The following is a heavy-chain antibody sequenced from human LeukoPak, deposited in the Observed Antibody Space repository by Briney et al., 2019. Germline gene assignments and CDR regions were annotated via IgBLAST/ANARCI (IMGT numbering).Heavy chain of an antibody. J-gene: IGHJ4*02. CDR3: ARGSAYPYYFDY. CDR2: IYNSGST. CDR1: GGSFSGYY. Sequence: SETLSLTCAVYGGSFSGYYWSWIRQPPGKGLEWIGYIYNSGSTNYNPSLKSRITISVDTSKNQFSLKVSSVTAADTAVYYCARGSAYPYYFDYWGRGTLVTVSS. V-gene: IGHV4-59*01. D-gene: IGHD3-3*01.